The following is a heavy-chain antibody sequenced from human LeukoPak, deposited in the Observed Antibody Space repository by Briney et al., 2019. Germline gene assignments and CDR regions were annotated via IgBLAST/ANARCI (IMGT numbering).Heavy chain of an antibody. Sequence: PSETLSLTCTVSGGSISSSSYYWGWIRQPPGKGLEWIGSIYYSGSTYYNPSLKSRVTISVDTSKNQFSLKLSSVTAADTAVYYCARENNMVRGVIHDYWGQGTLVTVSS. CDR1: GGSISSSSYY. J-gene: IGHJ4*02. V-gene: IGHV4-39*07. CDR3: ARENNMVRGVIHDY. CDR2: IYYSGST. D-gene: IGHD3-10*01.